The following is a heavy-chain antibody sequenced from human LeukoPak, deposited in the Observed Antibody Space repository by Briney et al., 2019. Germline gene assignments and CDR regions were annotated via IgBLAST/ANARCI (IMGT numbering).Heavy chain of an antibody. J-gene: IGHJ5*02. V-gene: IGHV4-34*01. D-gene: IGHD2-15*01. Sequence: SETLSLTCAVYGGSFSGYYWSWIRQPPGKGLEWIGEINHSGSTNYNPSLKSRVTISVDTSKNQFSLKLSSVTAADTAVYYCARVGRNIVVVVAASRWFDPWGQGTLVTVSS. CDR1: GGSFSGYY. CDR3: ARVGRNIVVVVAASRWFDP. CDR2: INHSGST.